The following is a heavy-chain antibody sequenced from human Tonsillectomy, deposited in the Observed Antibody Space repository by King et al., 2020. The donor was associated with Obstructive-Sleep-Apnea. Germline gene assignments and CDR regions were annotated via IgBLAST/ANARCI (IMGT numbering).Heavy chain of an antibody. CDR2: ISSNGGST. Sequence: VQLVESGGGLVQPGGSLRLSCAASGFTFSSYAMHWVRQAPGKGLEYVSAISSNGGSTYYANSVKGRFTISRDNSKNTLYLQMGSLRAEDMAVYYCAGDRVATIVGAKNWFDPWGQGTLVTVSS. D-gene: IGHD5-12*01. V-gene: IGHV3-64*01. CDR1: GFTFSSYA. CDR3: AGDRVATIVGAKNWFDP. J-gene: IGHJ5*02.